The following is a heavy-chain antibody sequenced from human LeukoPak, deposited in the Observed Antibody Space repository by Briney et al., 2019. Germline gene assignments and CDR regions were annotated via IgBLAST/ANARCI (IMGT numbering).Heavy chain of an antibody. Sequence: ASVKVSCKASGYTFTGYYMHWVRQAPGQGLEWMGRINPNSGGTNYAQKSQGRVTMTRDTSISTAYMELSRLRSDDTAVYYCARDHLYYYDSSGYYYDAFDIWGQGTMVTVSS. CDR3: ARDHLYYYDSSGYYYDAFDI. CDR1: GYTFTGYY. V-gene: IGHV1-2*06. J-gene: IGHJ3*02. CDR2: INPNSGGT. D-gene: IGHD3-22*01.